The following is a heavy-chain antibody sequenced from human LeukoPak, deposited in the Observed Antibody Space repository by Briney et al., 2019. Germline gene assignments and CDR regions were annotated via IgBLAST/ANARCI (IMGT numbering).Heavy chain of an antibody. Sequence: PGGSLRLSCAASGFTFSSYSMNWVRQAPGKGLEWVSYISSSGSTIYYADSVKGRFTISRDNAKNSLYLQMNSLRAEDTAVYYCAREGTYDYVWGSYRAYYMDVWGKGTTVTVSS. CDR3: AREGTYDYVWGSYRAYYMDV. CDR2: ISSSGSTI. V-gene: IGHV3-48*04. D-gene: IGHD3-16*02. CDR1: GFTFSSYS. J-gene: IGHJ6*03.